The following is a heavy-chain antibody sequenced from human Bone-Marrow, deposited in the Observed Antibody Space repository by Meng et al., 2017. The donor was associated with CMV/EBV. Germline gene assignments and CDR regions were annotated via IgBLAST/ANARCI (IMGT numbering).Heavy chain of an antibody. J-gene: IGHJ4*02. CDR3: ATSRVDIVVVPAAPRSWYYFDY. CDR1: GYTLTELS. D-gene: IGHD2-2*01. Sequence: ASVKVSCKVSGYTLTELSMHWVRQAPGKGLEWMGGFDPEDGETIYAQKFQGRVTMTEDTSTDTAYMELSSLRSEDTAVYYCATSRVDIVVVPAAPRSWYYFDYSGQGTLVTASS. V-gene: IGHV1-24*01. CDR2: FDPEDGET.